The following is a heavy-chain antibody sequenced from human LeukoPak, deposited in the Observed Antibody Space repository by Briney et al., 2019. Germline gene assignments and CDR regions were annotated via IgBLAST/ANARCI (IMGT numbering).Heavy chain of an antibody. V-gene: IGHV3-66*01. CDR2: IYSGYTM. CDR1: GFSVSNNY. J-gene: IGHJ5*01. D-gene: IGHD3/OR15-3a*01. Sequence: KSGGSLRLSCVVSGFSVSNNYVSWVRQAPGKGLEWVAVIYSGYTMHYADSVKGRFTISRDNSKNTVYLQMNNLRDEDTALYYCATIGTRDYRDDSWGQGTLVTVSS. CDR3: ATIGTRDYRDDS.